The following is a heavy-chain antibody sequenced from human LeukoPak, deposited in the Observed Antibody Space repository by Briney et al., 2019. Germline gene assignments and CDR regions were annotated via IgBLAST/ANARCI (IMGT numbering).Heavy chain of an antibody. Sequence: ASVKVSCKASGYTFTSYGISWVRQAPGKGLEWMGRVDPEDGETIYAEKFQGRVTITADTSTDTAYMELSSLRSEDTAVYYCATAKELGIHDWGQGTLVTVSS. D-gene: IGHD7-27*01. J-gene: IGHJ4*02. CDR2: VDPEDGET. CDR1: GYTFTSYG. V-gene: IGHV1-69-2*01. CDR3: ATAKELGIHD.